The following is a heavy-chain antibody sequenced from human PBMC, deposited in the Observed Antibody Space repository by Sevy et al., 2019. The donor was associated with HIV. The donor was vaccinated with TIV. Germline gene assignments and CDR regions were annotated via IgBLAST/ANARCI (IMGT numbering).Heavy chain of an antibody. CDR1: GFTFSSYG. CDR3: ARQGSSWIDY. V-gene: IGHV3-33*01. J-gene: IGHJ4*02. CDR2: IWYDGSNK. Sequence: GGSLRLSCAASGFTFSSYGMHWVRQAPGKGLGWVAVIWYDGSNKYYADSVKGRFTISRDNSKNMLYLQMNSLRAEDTAVYYCARQGSSWIDYWGQGTLVTVSS. D-gene: IGHD6-13*01.